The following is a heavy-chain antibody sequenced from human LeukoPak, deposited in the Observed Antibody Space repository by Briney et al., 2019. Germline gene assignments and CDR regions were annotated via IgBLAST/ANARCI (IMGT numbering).Heavy chain of an antibody. CDR1: GGSFSGYY. V-gene: IGHV4-59*01. CDR2: IYYSGST. CDR3: ARLRGVTDFDY. Sequence: SETLSLTCAVYGGSFSGYYWSWIRQPPGKGLEWIGYIYYSGSTNYNPSLKSRVTISVDTSKNQFSLKLSSVTAADTAVYYCARLRGVTDFDYWGQGTLVTVSS. D-gene: IGHD3-10*01. J-gene: IGHJ4*02.